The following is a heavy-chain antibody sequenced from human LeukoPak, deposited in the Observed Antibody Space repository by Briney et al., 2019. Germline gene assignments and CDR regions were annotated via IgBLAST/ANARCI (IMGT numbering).Heavy chain of an antibody. J-gene: IGHJ4*02. V-gene: IGHV3-74*01. Sequence: GGSLRLSCAAPVFTLTSYWMHWVRQAPGKGLVWVARINSDGSSTRYADSVKGRFTISRDNAKNTLYLQMNSLRGEDTAVYYYVRDFQGGSGFLLYWGQGTLVTVSS. CDR3: VRDFQGGSGFLLY. CDR1: VFTLTSYW. D-gene: IGHD3-22*01. CDR2: INSDGSST.